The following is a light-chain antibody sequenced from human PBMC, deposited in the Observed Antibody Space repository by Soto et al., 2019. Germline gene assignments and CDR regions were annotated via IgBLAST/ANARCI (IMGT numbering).Light chain of an antibody. V-gene: IGKV1-12*01. Sequence: IRMNESPRSVCVWKVARVTXTCRASQGITNWLAWYQQKPGKAPKLLIYAASLLPSGVPSRFSDSGSGTDFTLTISSLQPEDFATYYCQQANSLLLTFAGLT. CDR1: QGITNW. CDR3: QQANSLLLT. J-gene: IGKJ4*01. CDR2: AAS.